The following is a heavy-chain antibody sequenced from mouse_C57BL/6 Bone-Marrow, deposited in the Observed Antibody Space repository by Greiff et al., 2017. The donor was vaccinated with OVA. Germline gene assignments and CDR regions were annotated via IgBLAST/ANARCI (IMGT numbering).Heavy chain of an antibody. J-gene: IGHJ2*01. CDR2: IYPGDGDT. CDR1: GYAFSSSW. Sequence: VQLQQSGPELVKPGASVKISCKASGYAFSSSWMNWVKQRPGKGLEWIGRIYPGDGDTNYNGKFKGKATLTADKSSSTAYMQLSSLTSEDSAVYFCARWGIYYDYGFDYWGQGTTLTVSS. V-gene: IGHV1-82*01. CDR3: ARWGIYYDYGFDY. D-gene: IGHD2-4*01.